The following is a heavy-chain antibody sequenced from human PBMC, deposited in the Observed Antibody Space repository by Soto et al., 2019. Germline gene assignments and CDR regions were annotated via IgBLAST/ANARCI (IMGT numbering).Heavy chain of an antibody. CDR1: GSTFSNDW. V-gene: IGHV3-74*01. J-gene: IGHJ6*02. Sequence: EVQLGESGGGLLQPGGSLRLSCAVSGSTFSNDWMHWVRQAPGKGLVWVSHINSDGSSTNYADFVKGRFTIARDNAKNTVYLKMNSLRAEDTAVYYCARDRSYSLDVWGQGTTVTVSS. CDR2: INSDGSST. CDR3: ARDRSYSLDV.